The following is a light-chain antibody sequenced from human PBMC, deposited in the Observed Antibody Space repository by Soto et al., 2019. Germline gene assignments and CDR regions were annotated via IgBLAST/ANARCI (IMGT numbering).Light chain of an antibody. V-gene: IGLV4-69*01. Sequence: QLVLTQSPSASASLGASVTLTCTLSSGHRSFAIAWHQKHPEKGPRYLMKVDFDGSHTKGDGVPDRFSGSSSGAERYLIISSLQSDDEADYYCQTWTTGIVVFGDGTKLTFL. CDR2: VDFDGSH. J-gene: IGLJ3*02. CDR1: SGHRSFA. CDR3: QTWTTGIVV.